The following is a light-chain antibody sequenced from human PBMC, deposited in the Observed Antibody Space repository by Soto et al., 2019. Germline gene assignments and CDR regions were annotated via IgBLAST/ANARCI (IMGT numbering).Light chain of an antibody. V-gene: IGKV3-20*01. CDR1: QSVSSSY. Sequence: EIVLTQSPGTLSLSPGERATLSCRASQSVSSSYLAWYQKKPGQAPRLLIDGASSRATGIPDRFSGSGSGTDFTLTISRLEPEDFAVYYCQQYGSSPFTCGPGTKVDIK. CDR2: GAS. J-gene: IGKJ3*01. CDR3: QQYGSSPFT.